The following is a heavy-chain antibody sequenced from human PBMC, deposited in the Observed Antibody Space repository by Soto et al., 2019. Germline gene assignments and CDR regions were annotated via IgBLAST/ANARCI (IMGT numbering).Heavy chain of an antibody. J-gene: IGHJ4*02. CDR2: ISGSGGST. CDR3: AKDSLIVGATYFDY. D-gene: IGHD1-26*01. CDR1: GFTFSGYA. Sequence: EVQLLESGGGLVQPGGSLRLSCAASGFTFSGYAMSWVRQAPGKGLEWVSAISGSGGSTYYADSVKGRFTISRDNSKNTLYLQLNSLRAEDTAVYYCAKDSLIVGATYFDYWGQGTLVTVSS. V-gene: IGHV3-23*01.